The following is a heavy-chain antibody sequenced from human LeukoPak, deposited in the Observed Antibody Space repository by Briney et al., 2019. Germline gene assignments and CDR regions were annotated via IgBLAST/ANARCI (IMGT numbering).Heavy chain of an antibody. D-gene: IGHD3-22*01. CDR1: GFTLDDYG. Sequence: PGGSLRLSCAGSGFTLDDYGMSWVRQAPGKGLEWVSGINWNGGSTGYGDSVKGRFTISRDNAKNSLYLQMNSLRAEDTALYYCARARSGYYSSFDYWGQGTLVTVSS. J-gene: IGHJ4*02. V-gene: IGHV3-20*04. CDR2: INWNGGST. CDR3: ARARSGYYSSFDY.